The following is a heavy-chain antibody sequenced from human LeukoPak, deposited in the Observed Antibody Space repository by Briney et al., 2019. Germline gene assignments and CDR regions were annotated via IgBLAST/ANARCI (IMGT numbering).Heavy chain of an antibody. CDR1: GFTFSSHA. V-gene: IGHV3-33*08. CDR2: IWYDSRHK. D-gene: IGHD3-22*01. CDR3: ARHHSPYNDTTCYVDY. Sequence: GGSLRLSCAASGFTFSSHAMHWVRQAPGKGLDWVAVIWYDSRHKYYADSVKGRFTISRDNSKNTLYLQMNSLRAEDTAVYYCARHHSPYNDTTCYVDYWGQGTLVTVSS. J-gene: IGHJ4*02.